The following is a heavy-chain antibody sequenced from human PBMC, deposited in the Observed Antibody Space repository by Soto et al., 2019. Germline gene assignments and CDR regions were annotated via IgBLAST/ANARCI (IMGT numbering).Heavy chain of an antibody. J-gene: IGHJ6*03. CDR3: ARRGYGSRWPNVYMDV. CDR2: ISNNGAHT. Sequence: EAQLVESGGGLVQPGGSLRLSCAASGFTFSNYEMHWVRQAPGKGLEYVSGISNNGAHTDYAKSVKGRFTISRDNSENTLYLQMGSLRAEYMTLYYYARRGYGSRWPNVYMDVWGKGTTVTVSS. D-gene: IGHD6-13*01. CDR1: GFTFSNYE. V-gene: IGHV3-64*01.